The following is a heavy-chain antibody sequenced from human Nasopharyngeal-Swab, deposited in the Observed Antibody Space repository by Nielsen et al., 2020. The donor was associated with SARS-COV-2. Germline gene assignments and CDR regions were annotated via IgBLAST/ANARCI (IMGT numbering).Heavy chain of an antibody. CDR2: MNPDSANT. V-gene: IGHV1-8*02. D-gene: IGHD3-10*01. CDR1: GYTFTSYD. Sequence: ASVKVSCKASGYTFTSYDITWVRQATGQGLVWMGRMNPDSANTGYAQNFQGRVTMTGNTSISTAYMELTGLRSEDTAVYYCARARGVRGVFSGRYYYYSMDVWGKGTTVTVSS. J-gene: IGHJ6*03. CDR3: ARARGVRGVFSGRYYYYSMDV.